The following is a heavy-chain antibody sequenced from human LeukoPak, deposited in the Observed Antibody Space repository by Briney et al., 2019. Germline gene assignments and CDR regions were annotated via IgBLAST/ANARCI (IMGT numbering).Heavy chain of an antibody. CDR2: IYPGDSDT. V-gene: IGHV5-51*01. CDR1: GYSFTSYW. J-gene: IGHJ4*02. Sequence: GEPLKISCKGSGYSFTSYWIGWVRQMPGKGLEWMGIIYPGDSDTRYSPSFQGQSTISADKSISTAYLQWSSLKASDTAMYYCARQTRWGYCSGGSCYFDYWGQGTLVTVSS. D-gene: IGHD2-15*01. CDR3: ARQTRWGYCSGGSCYFDY.